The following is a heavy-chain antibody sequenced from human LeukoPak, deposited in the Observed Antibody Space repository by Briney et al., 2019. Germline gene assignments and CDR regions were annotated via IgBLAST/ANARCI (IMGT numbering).Heavy chain of an antibody. CDR1: GFTFSDYY. CDR3: AREGDFWSGYPPFGAFDI. V-gene: IGHV3-11*04. CDR2: ISSSGSTI. Sequence: GGSLRLSCAASGFTFSDYYMSWIRQAPGKGLEWVSYISSSGSTIYYADSVKGRFTISRDNAKNSLYLQMNSLRAEDTAVYYCAREGDFWSGYPPFGAFDIWGQGTMVTVSS. D-gene: IGHD3-3*01. J-gene: IGHJ3*02.